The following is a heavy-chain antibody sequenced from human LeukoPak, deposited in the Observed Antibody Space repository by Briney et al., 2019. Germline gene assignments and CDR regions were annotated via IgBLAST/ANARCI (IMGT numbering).Heavy chain of an antibody. J-gene: IGHJ4*02. Sequence: PGGSVRLSCVASGFTFSSYNMKWVRQAPGKGLEWVSSISSRSSYIFYADSVKGRFTISRDNAKKSLYLQMNSLRAEDTAVYYCASGVNYFDYWGQGTLVTVSS. CDR3: ASGVNYFDY. D-gene: IGHD3-3*01. CDR1: GFTFSSYN. V-gene: IGHV3-21*01. CDR2: ISSRSSYI.